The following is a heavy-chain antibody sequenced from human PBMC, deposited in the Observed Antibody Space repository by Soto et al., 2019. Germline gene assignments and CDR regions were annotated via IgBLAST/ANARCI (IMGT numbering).Heavy chain of an antibody. CDR2: MNPNSGNT. CDR3: ARDSSTTNPV. D-gene: IGHD2-2*01. V-gene: IGHV1-8*01. Sequence: QVQLVQSGAEVRRPGTSVMVSCKTSGYTFTDYDINWVRQATGQGLEWMGWMNPNSGNTGYAKKFQGRVSMTRNTATSTAYMELSSLRSDDTAIYYCARDSSTTNPVWGQGTMVTVSS. CDR1: GYTFTDYD. J-gene: IGHJ3*01.